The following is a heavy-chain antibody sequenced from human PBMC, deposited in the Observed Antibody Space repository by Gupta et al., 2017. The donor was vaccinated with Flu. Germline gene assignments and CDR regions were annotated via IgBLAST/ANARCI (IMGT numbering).Heavy chain of an antibody. J-gene: IGHJ4*02. CDR3: ARVYCSGGSCYCHDY. D-gene: IGHD2-15*01. CDR1: SYS. CDR2: ISGSSSYI. V-gene: IGHV3-21*01. Sequence: SYSMNWVRQAPGKGLEWVSSISGSSSYIYYADSVKGRFTSSRDNAKNSLYLQMNSLRAEDTAVYYCARVYCSGGSCYCHDYWGQGTLVTVSS.